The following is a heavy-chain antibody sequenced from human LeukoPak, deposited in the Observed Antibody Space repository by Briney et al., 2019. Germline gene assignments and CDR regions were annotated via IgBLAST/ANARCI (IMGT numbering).Heavy chain of an antibody. CDR3: ARARYYYDSSGYYRAFDY. Sequence: GGSLRLSCAASGFTFSSYEMNWVRQAPGKGLEWVSYINSSGSAIYYADSVKGRFTISSDNAKNSLYLQMNSLRAEDTAVYYCARARYYYDSSGYYRAFDYWGQGTLVTVSS. CDR1: GFTFSSYE. CDR2: INSSGSAI. J-gene: IGHJ4*02. D-gene: IGHD3-22*01. V-gene: IGHV3-48*03.